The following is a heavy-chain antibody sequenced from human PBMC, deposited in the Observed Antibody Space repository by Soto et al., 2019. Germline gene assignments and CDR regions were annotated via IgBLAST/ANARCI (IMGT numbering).Heavy chain of an antibody. CDR3: ARRPGSGRSVDY. J-gene: IGHJ4*02. CDR2: IRDKANSYTT. V-gene: IGHV3-72*01. Sequence: EVQLVESGGGLVQPGGSLRLSCAASGFTFSDHYMDWVRQAPGKGLEWVGLIRDKANSYTTEYAASVRGRFTISGDDSKYSVYLQMNSLKTEDTAVYYRARRPGSGRSVDYWGQGTLVTVSS. CDR1: GFTFSDHY. D-gene: IGHD3-10*01.